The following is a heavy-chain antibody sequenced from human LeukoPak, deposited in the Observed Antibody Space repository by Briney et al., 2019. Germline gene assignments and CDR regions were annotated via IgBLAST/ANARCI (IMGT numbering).Heavy chain of an antibody. Sequence: PGGSLRLSCAASGFTFSSYWMSWVRQAPGKGLEWVANIKQDGSEKYYVDSVKGRFTISRDNAKNSLYLQMNSLRAEDTAVYYCAREKGVWYSSGWTYFQHWGQGTLVTVPS. D-gene: IGHD6-19*01. CDR3: AREKGVWYSSGWTYFQH. V-gene: IGHV3-7*01. CDR1: GFTFSSYW. CDR2: IKQDGSEK. J-gene: IGHJ1*01.